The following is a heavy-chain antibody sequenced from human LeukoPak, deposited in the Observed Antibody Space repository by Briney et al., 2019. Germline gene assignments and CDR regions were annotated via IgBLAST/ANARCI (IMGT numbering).Heavy chain of an antibody. CDR2: TYYSGST. CDR3: ARLPGYDILTGYYRYYFDY. Sequence: SETLSLTCAVYGGSFSGYYWSWIRQPPGKGLEWIGYTYYSGSTYYNPSLKSRVTISVDTSKNQFSLKLSSVTAAGTAVYYCARLPGYDILTGYYRYYFDYWGQGTLVTVSS. J-gene: IGHJ4*02. CDR1: GGSFSGYY. V-gene: IGHV4-34*01. D-gene: IGHD3-9*01.